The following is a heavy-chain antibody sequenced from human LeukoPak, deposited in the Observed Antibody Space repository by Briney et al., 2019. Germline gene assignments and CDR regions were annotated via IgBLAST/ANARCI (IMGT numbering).Heavy chain of an antibody. CDR3: ARDLRWSKAYYFDY. CDR1: GYTFTSYG. V-gene: IGHV1-18*01. Sequence: GASVKVSCKASGYTFTSYGISWVRQAPGQGLEWMGRISAYNGNTNYAQKLQGRVTMTTDTSTSTAYMELRSLRSDDTAVYYCARDLRWSKAYYFDYWGQGTLVTVSS. D-gene: IGHD5/OR15-5a*01. CDR2: ISAYNGNT. J-gene: IGHJ4*02.